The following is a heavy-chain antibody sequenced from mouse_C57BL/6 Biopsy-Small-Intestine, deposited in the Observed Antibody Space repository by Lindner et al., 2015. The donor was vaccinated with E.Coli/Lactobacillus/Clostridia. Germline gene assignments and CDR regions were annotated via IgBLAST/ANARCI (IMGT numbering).Heavy chain of an antibody. CDR2: INPKNGGT. CDR3: AAYGYDFDY. V-gene: IGHV1-22*01. J-gene: IGHJ2*01. D-gene: IGHD2-2*01. CDR1: GYTFTDYN. Sequence: VQLQESGPELVKPGASVKMSCKASGYTFTDYNMHWMKQSQGESLEWIGYINPKNGGTTYNQKFMGKATLTVNKSSSTAYMEFRSLTSEDSAVYYCAAYGYDFDYWGRGTTLTVSS.